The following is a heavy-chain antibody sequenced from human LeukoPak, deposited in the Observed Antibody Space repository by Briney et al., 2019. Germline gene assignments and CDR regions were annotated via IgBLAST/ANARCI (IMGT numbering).Heavy chain of an antibody. CDR2: ISSSSAYI. J-gene: IGHJ3*01. Sequence: KPGGSLRLSCVASGFIFSDYSMDWVRQAPGKGLEWVSSISSSSAYIFYSDSVKGRFTISRDNAQSSLYLQMTSLRAGDTAVSYCARQAVARPFDLWGQGTMVAVSS. CDR1: GFIFSDYS. V-gene: IGHV3-21*06. CDR3: ARQAVARPFDL.